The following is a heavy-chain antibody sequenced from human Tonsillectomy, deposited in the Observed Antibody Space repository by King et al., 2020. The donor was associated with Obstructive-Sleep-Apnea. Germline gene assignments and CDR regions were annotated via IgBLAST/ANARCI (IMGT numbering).Heavy chain of an antibody. Sequence: QLQESGPGLVKPSQTLSLTCTVSGGAISSGGDYWSGIRQHPGKGLEWIGYIYYSGSTYYNPSLKSRVTVSVDTAQNQFSLKLSSVTAADTAVYYCARDPSGDNWFDPWGQGTLVTVSS. J-gene: IGHJ5*02. V-gene: IGHV4-31*03. D-gene: IGHD2-8*02. CDR2: IYYSGST. CDR3: ARDPSGDNWFDP. CDR1: GGAISSGGDY.